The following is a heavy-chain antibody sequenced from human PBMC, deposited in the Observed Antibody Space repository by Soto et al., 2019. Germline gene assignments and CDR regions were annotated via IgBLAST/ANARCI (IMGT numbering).Heavy chain of an antibody. Sequence: ASVKVSCKASGYSFTSLDINWVRQTTGQGLEWMGIINPSGGSTGYAQKFQGRVTMTRDTSTSTVYMELSSLRSEDTAVYYCARDVVGATTGDYYYYGMDVWGQGTTVTVSS. CDR1: GYSFTSLD. CDR3: ARDVVGATTGDYYYYGMDV. V-gene: IGHV1-46*01. J-gene: IGHJ6*02. D-gene: IGHD1-26*01. CDR2: INPSGGST.